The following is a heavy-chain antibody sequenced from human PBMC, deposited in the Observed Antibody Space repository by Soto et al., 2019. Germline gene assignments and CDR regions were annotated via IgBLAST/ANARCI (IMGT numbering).Heavy chain of an antibody. CDR2: IYYSGST. CDR1: GGSISSYY. D-gene: IGHD5-18*01. Sequence: SETLSLTCTVSGGSISSYYWSWIRQPPGKGLEWIGYIYYSGSTNYNPSLKSRVTISVDTSKNQFSLKLSSVTAADTAVYYCARDGISSYGSINWFDPWGQGTLVTVS. CDR3: ARDGISSYGSINWFDP. V-gene: IGHV4-59*01. J-gene: IGHJ5*02.